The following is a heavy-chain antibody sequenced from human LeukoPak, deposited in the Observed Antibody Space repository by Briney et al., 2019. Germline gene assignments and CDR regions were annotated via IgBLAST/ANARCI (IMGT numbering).Heavy chain of an antibody. Sequence: GGSLRLSCAASGFIFDDYAMHWVRQAPGKGLEWVCLISGDGGSTYYGDSVKGRFTISRDNSKNSLYLQMNSLGTEDTALYYCAKDSSGYYYVFQHWGQGTLVTVSS. D-gene: IGHD3-22*01. CDR2: ISGDGGST. CDR3: AKDSSGYYYVFQH. V-gene: IGHV3-43*02. CDR1: GFIFDDYA. J-gene: IGHJ1*01.